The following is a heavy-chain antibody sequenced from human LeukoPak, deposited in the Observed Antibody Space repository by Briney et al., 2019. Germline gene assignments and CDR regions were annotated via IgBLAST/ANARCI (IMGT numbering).Heavy chain of an antibody. CDR3: AGAGRVRNDLDI. CDR1: GFTFTRYW. D-gene: IGHD1-14*01. Sequence: PGGSLRLSCAASGFTFTRYWMHWVRQVPGKGLVWVSRINNDGSSTTYADSVKGRFTISRDNAKNTLHLQMNSLTAEDTAVYYCAGAGRVRNDLDIWGQGTMVTVSS. J-gene: IGHJ3*02. V-gene: IGHV3-74*01. CDR2: INNDGSST.